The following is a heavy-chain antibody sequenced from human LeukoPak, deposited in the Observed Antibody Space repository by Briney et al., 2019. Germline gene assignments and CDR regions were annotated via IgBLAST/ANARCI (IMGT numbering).Heavy chain of an antibody. D-gene: IGHD3-10*01. Sequence: SQTLSLTCTVSGGSISSGSYYWSWIRQPPGKGLEWIGYIYYSGSTNYNPSLKSRVTISVDTSKNQFSLKLSSVTAADTAVYYCARDQQIHYYGSGSPQDHLGYYGMDIWGQGTTVTVSS. CDR2: IYYSGST. CDR3: ARDQQIHYYGSGSPQDHLGYYGMDI. V-gene: IGHV4-61*01. CDR1: GGSISSGSYY. J-gene: IGHJ6*02.